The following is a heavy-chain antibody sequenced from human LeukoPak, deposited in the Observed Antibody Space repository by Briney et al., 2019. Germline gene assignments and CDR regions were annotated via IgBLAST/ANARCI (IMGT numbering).Heavy chain of an antibody. J-gene: IGHJ4*02. Sequence: SETLSLTCAVYGGSFSGYYWSWIRQPPGKGLEWIGEINHSGSTNYNPSLKSRVTISVDTSKNQFSLKLSSVTAADTAVYYCARGRAYSSSWSLPPDYWGQGTLVTVSS. V-gene: IGHV4-34*01. D-gene: IGHD6-13*01. CDR2: INHSGST. CDR1: GGSFSGYY. CDR3: ARGRAYSSSWSLPPDY.